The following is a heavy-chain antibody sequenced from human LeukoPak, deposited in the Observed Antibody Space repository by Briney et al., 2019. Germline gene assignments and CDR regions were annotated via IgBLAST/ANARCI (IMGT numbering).Heavy chain of an antibody. D-gene: IGHD6-6*01. CDR1: GGSISSSRYY. J-gene: IGHJ4*02. CDR2: IYYSGST. V-gene: IGHV4-39*01. CDR3: ARRYSSSSPLDY. Sequence: SETLSLTCTVSGGSISSSRYYWGWIRQPPGQGLEWIGSIYYSGSTYYNPSLKRRVTISVHTSKNQFSLKLSSVTAADTAVYYCARRYSSSSPLDYWGQGTLVTVSS.